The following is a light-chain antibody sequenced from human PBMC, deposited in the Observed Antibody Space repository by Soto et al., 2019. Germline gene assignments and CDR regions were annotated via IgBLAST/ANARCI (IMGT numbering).Light chain of an antibody. CDR2: GES. Sequence: EIAMTHSPGPLSVSPGESPTLYCRASQSVSIDLAWYQQTPGQDPRLLIYGESTRATGIPSRFSGSGSGTEFTLTISRLQPDDFATYYCKQYNTYSAFGQGTKVDIK. CDR3: KQYNTYSA. V-gene: IGKV3-15*01. CDR1: QSVSID. J-gene: IGKJ1*01.